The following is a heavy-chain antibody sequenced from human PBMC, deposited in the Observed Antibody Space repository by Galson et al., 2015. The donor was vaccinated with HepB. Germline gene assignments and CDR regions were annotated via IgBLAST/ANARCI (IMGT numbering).Heavy chain of an antibody. CDR1: GFTFDDYA. J-gene: IGHJ3*02. V-gene: IGHV3-9*01. Sequence: SLRLSCAASGFTFDDYAMHWVRQAPGKGLEWVSGISWNSGSIGYEDSVKGRFTISRDNAKNSLYLQMNRLRAEDTALYYCAKVPSSSWYGVDAFDIWGQGTMVTVSS. D-gene: IGHD6-13*01. CDR3: AKVPSSSWYGVDAFDI. CDR2: ISWNSGSI.